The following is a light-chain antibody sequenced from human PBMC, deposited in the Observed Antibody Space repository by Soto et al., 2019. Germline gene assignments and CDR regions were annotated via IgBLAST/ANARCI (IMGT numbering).Light chain of an antibody. J-gene: IGKJ4*01. CDR2: DAS. Sequence: ETVLTQSPGTLSLSPGERATLSCRASQSVSSYLAWYQQKPGQAPRLLIYDASNRATGIPARFSGSGSGTDFNLTISRLETEDFAVYYCQQRSNWPLTFGGGTKVDIK. V-gene: IGKV3-11*01. CDR3: QQRSNWPLT. CDR1: QSVSSY.